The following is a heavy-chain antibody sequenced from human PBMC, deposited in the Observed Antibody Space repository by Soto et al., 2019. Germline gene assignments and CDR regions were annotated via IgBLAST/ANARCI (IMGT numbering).Heavy chain of an antibody. CDR1: GYRFTSYW. CDR3: ARSMVVTATQIYDS. D-gene: IGHD2-21*02. V-gene: IGHV5-51*01. CDR2: IYPGDSDT. J-gene: IGHJ4*02. Sequence: EVQLEQSGAEVTQPGESLKISCRGSGYRFTSYWIAWVRQMPGKGLELMGIIYPGDSDTRYNPSFRGQVTISADKSISSAYLQWRSLRASDTAMYYCARSMVVTATQIYDSWGQGTLVTVSS.